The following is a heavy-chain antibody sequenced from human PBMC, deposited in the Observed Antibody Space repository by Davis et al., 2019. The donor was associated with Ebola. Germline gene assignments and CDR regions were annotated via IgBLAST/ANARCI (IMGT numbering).Heavy chain of an antibody. CDR1: GGFVSSGGYS. Sequence: MPSETLSLTCAVSGGFVSSGGYSWSWIRQPPGQGLEWIGYYYYTGSTYYSPSLKSRVTISVDTSKNQFSLKLTSVTAADTAVYYCARTPRPLLRYFDYWGQGTLVTVSS. J-gene: IGHJ4*02. V-gene: IGHV4-30-4*07. CDR3: ARTPRPLLRYFDY. CDR2: YYYTGST. D-gene: IGHD2-15*01.